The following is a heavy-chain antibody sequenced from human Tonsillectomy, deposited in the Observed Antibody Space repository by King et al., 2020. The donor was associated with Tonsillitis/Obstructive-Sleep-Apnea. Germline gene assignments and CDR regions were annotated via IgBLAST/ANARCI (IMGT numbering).Heavy chain of an antibody. CDR2: IIPIFGTA. CDR3: ARDPNDFWSGYYRVNWFDP. J-gene: IGHJ5*02. V-gene: IGHV1-69*01. D-gene: IGHD3-3*01. Sequence: QLVQSGAEVKKPGSSVKVSCKASGGTFSSYAISWVRQAPGQGLEWMGGIIPIFGTANYAQKFQGRVTITADESTSPAYMELSSLRSEDTAVYYCARDPNDFWSGYYRVNWFDPWGQGTLVTVSS. CDR1: GGTFSSYA.